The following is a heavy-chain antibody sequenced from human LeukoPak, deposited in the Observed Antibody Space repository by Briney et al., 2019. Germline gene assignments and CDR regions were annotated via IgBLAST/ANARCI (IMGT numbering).Heavy chain of an antibody. J-gene: IGHJ4*02. D-gene: IGHD2-21*01. CDR2: INSDGRTA. CDR3: TRAGSYRHDY. V-gene: IGHV3-74*01. CDR1: GFSFSSYW. Sequence: GGSLRLSCAASGFSFSSYWMHWVRQGPGEGLVGVSRINSDGRTANYADSVKGRFTISRDNAKNTLYLQMNSLRGDDTAMYYCTRAGSYRHDYWGQGTLVTVSS.